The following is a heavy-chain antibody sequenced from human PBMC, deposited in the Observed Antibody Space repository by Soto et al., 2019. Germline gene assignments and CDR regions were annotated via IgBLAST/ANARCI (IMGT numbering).Heavy chain of an antibody. CDR3: ARSGFLIGEPIYYGMDV. J-gene: IGHJ6*02. V-gene: IGHV4-31*03. CDR2: IYYSGST. D-gene: IGHD1-1*01. CDR1: GGSISSGGYY. Sequence: QVQLQESGPGLVKPSQTLSLTCTVSGGSISSGGYYWSWIRQHPGKGLEWIGYIYYSGSTYYNPSLKSRVTISVDTSKTQFSLQLSSVTAEDTAVYYCARSGFLIGEPIYYGMDVWGQGTTVTVSS.